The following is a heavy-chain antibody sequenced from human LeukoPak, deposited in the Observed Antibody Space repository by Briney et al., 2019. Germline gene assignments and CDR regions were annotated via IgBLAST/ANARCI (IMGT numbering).Heavy chain of an antibody. CDR3: ASDYWGPAH. J-gene: IGHJ4*02. CDR2: VKGDETTT. Sequence: GESLRLSCAASGFTFSSSWMHWVRQVPGKGLVWVSRVKGDETTTGYADSVKGRFTISRDNAKNTLYLQVHSLRVEDTAVYYCASDYWGPAHWGQGTLVTVSS. V-gene: IGHV3-74*01. D-gene: IGHD7-27*01. CDR1: GFTFSSSW.